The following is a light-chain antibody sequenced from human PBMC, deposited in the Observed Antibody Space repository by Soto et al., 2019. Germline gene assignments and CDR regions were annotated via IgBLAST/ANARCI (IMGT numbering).Light chain of an antibody. Sequence: QSALTQPDSESGSPGQSITISCTGTSSDVGGYNYVSWYQQHPGKAPKLMIYEVSNRPSGVSNRFSGSKSGNTASLTISGLQAEEEAYYYWRSYALRSITSVFVTGTKVTV. V-gene: IGLV2-14*01. CDR3: RSYALRSITSV. J-gene: IGLJ1*01. CDR1: SSDVGGYNY. CDR2: EVS.